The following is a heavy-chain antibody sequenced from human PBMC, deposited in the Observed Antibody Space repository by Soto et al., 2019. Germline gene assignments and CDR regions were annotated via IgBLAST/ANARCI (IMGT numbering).Heavy chain of an antibody. D-gene: IGHD2-15*01. CDR3: ARDQVGCSGGSCYSGFDY. Sequence: QVQLVQSGAEVKKPGSSVKVSCKASGGTFSSYAISWVRQAPGQGLEWMGGIIPIFGTANYAQKFQGRVTITADESTSTAYMELSSLRSEDTAVYYCARDQVGCSGGSCYSGFDYWGQGTLVTVSS. J-gene: IGHJ4*02. V-gene: IGHV1-69*01. CDR2: IIPIFGTA. CDR1: GGTFSSYA.